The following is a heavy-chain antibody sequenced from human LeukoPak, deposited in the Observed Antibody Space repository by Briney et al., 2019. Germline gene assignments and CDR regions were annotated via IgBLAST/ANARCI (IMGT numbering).Heavy chain of an antibody. D-gene: IGHD3-10*01. CDR3: ARGNGEHFDC. Sequence: PGGSLRLSCAAYGFTFSSYSMNWVRQAPGKGLEWVSFISTSSSYIYYADSVKGRFTISRDNAKNSLYLQMNSLRAEDTAVYYCARGNGEHFDCWGQGTLVTVSS. J-gene: IGHJ4*02. CDR2: ISTSSSYI. CDR1: GFTFSSYS. V-gene: IGHV3-21*01.